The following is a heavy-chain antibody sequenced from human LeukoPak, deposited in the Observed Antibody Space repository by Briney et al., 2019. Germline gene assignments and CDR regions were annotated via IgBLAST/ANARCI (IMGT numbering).Heavy chain of an antibody. CDR2: VHPNGGNT. Sequence: ASVKVTCKTSGYPFTTWEINWVRQAAGQGLEWMGWVHPNGGNTAYAQKFQGRVTMTRDTSISTAYMELSGLTSDDTAVYFCARGPRNDPWGQGTLVAVSS. V-gene: IGHV1-8*01. CDR3: ARGPRNDP. J-gene: IGHJ5*02. D-gene: IGHD1-14*01. CDR1: GYPFTTWE.